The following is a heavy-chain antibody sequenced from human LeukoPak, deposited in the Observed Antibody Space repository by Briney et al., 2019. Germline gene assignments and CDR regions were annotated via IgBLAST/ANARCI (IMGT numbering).Heavy chain of an antibody. J-gene: IGHJ4*02. D-gene: IGHD5-18*01. V-gene: IGHV3-23*01. Sequence: GGSLRLSCAASGFTFSSYAMSWVRQAPGMGLEWVSAISGSGATTFYADSVRGRSAISRDNSKSTLYLQINSLRAEDTAVYYCAKAGNSYGDRFDYWGQGTLVTVSS. CDR3: AKAGNSYGDRFDY. CDR2: ISGSGATT. CDR1: GFTFSSYA.